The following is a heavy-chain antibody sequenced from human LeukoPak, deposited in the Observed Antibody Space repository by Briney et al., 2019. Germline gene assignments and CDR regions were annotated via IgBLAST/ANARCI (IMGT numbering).Heavy chain of an antibody. CDR2: IKSKTDGGTT. CDR1: GFTFSNAW. Sequence: GGSLRLSCAASGFTFSNAWMSWVRQAPGKGLEWVGRIKSKTDGGTTDYAAPVKGRFTISRDDSKNTLYLQINSLKTEDTAVYYCTTDDGYDFWSGYYNYWGQGILVTVSS. J-gene: IGHJ4*02. CDR3: TTDDGYDFWSGYYNY. D-gene: IGHD3-3*01. V-gene: IGHV3-15*01.